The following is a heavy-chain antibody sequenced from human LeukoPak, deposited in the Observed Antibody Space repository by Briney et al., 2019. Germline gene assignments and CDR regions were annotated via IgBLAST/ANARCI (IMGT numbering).Heavy chain of an antibody. CDR1: GITFSNAW. CDR3: TTDLHSSGWYGFDY. D-gene: IGHD6-19*01. CDR2: IKSKPDGGTI. Sequence: GGSLRLSCVASGITFSNAWMSWVRQAPGKGLEWVGRIKSKPDGGTIDYPAPVEGRFTISRDDSKNTLYLQMNSLKTEDTAVYYCTTDLHSSGWYGFDYWGQGTLVTVSS. J-gene: IGHJ4*02. V-gene: IGHV3-15*01.